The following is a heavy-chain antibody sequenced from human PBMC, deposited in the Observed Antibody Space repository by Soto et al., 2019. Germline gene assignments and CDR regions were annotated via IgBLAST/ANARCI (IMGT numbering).Heavy chain of an antibody. CDR3: ARDLAAVPRAFDY. CDR1: GGSISSYF. V-gene: IGHV4-59*01. D-gene: IGHD6-13*01. CDR2: VYYTGTT. J-gene: IGHJ4*02. Sequence: PSETLSRTWTVSGGSISSYFYIWVRQPPGKGLEWIGSVYYTGTTDYNPSLKSRVTISVDTSKTQFSLNLRSVTAADTAVYYCARDLAAVPRAFDYWGRGTLVTVSS.